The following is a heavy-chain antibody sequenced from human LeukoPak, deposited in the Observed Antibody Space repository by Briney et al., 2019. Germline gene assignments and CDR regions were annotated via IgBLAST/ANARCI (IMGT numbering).Heavy chain of an antibody. D-gene: IGHD6-25*01. CDR1: GFTFSSYA. Sequence: GGSLRLSCAASGFTFSSYAMTWVRQAPGKGLEWVPVIYSGGSTYYADSVKGRFTISRDNSKNTLYLQMNSLRAEDTAVYYCASSSGILPDYWGQGTLVTVSS. J-gene: IGHJ4*02. V-gene: IGHV3-53*01. CDR3: ASSSGILPDY. CDR2: IYSGGST.